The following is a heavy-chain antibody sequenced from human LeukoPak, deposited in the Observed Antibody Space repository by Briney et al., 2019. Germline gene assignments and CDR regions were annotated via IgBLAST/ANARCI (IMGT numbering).Heavy chain of an antibody. J-gene: IGHJ4*02. D-gene: IGHD3-16*01. Sequence: HPGGSLRLSCAASGFTFSSYGIHWVRQAPGKGLEWVTFIRFNGDDKYYVDSVKGRFTISRDNFMNTLYLQMSGLRADDTAVYYCARDRGSSAYTPYFDYWGQGALVTVSS. CDR3: ARDRGSSAYTPYFDY. CDR1: GFTFSSYG. V-gene: IGHV3-30*02. CDR2: IRFNGDDK.